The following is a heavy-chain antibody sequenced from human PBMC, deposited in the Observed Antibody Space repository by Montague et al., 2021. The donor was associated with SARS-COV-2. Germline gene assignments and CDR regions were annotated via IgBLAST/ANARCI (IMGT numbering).Heavy chain of an antibody. V-gene: IGHV4-39*01. CDR3: ARKASSGSTIFGVVTATYYCDY. CDR2: LYYSGST. J-gene: IGHJ4*02. CDR1: GGSISSSSYY. D-gene: IGHD3-3*01. Sequence: SETLSLTCTVSGGSISSSSYYWGWIRQPPEKGLEWIGSLYYSGSTYYNPTLQSRVTISVDTSKNQFSLKSSTVTAADTSVYYCARKASSGSTIFGVVTATYYCDYWGQGALATVSS.